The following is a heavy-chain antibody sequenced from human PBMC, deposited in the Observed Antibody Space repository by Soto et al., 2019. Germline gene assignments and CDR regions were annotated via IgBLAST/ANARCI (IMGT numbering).Heavy chain of an antibody. CDR2: INPSGGST. J-gene: IGHJ3*02. CDR3: ARGGKPGYCSGGSCHDAFDI. Sequence: ASVXVSCKASGYTFTSYYMHWVRQAPGQGLEWMGIINPSGGSTSYAQKFQGRVTMTRDTSTSTVYMELSSLRSEDTAVYYCARGGKPGYCSGGSCHDAFDIWGQGTMVTVSS. CDR1: GYTFTSYY. V-gene: IGHV1-46*03. D-gene: IGHD2-15*01.